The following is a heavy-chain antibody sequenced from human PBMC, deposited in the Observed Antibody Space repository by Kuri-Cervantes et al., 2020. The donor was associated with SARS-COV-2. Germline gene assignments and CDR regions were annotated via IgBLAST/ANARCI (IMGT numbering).Heavy chain of an antibody. CDR2: ISTFSGNT. CDR1: GYTFTTYD. Sequence: ASVKVSCKPSGYTFTTYDISWVRQAPGQGLEWLGWISTFSGNTKYEQKFQGRVAMTTDTSTNTAYMELRSLRSDDTAVYYCARYYHDRSGYYPVRSLDCWGQGTQVTVSS. CDR3: ARYYHDRSGYYPVRSLDC. D-gene: IGHD3-22*01. V-gene: IGHV1-18*01. J-gene: IGHJ4*02.